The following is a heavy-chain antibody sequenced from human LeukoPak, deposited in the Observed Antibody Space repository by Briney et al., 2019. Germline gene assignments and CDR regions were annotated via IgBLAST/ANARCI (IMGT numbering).Heavy chain of an antibody. J-gene: IGHJ4*02. CDR1: GYTFTGYY. CDR3: ARDGSGWYSYFDY. CDR2: INPNSGGT. Sequence: ASVKVSCKAPGYTFTGYYMHWVRQAPGQGLEWMGWINPNSGGTNYAQKFQGRVTMTRDTSISTAYMELSRLRSDDTAVYYCARDGSGWYSYFDYWGQGTLVTVSS. V-gene: IGHV1-2*02. D-gene: IGHD6-19*01.